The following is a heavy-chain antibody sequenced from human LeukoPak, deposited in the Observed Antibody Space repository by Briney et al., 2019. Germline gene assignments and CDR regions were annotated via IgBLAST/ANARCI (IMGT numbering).Heavy chain of an antibody. V-gene: IGHV4-39*01. J-gene: IGHJ4*02. Sequence: SETLSLTCTVSGGSIRSSYYYWGWIRQPPGKGLEWIGSIYDSGSTYYNPSLKSRVTISVDTSKNQFSLKLSSVTAADTAVYYCARGRYYYDSSGYYHAAGYYFDYWGQGTLVTVSS. CDR2: IYDSGST. CDR1: GGSIRSSYYY. D-gene: IGHD3-22*01. CDR3: ARGRYYYDSSGYYHAAGYYFDY.